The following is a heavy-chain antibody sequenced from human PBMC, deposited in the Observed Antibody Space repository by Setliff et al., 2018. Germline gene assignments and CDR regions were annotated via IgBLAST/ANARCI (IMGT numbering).Heavy chain of an antibody. CDR3: AKGEDWFFHSDS. V-gene: IGHV4-59*01. D-gene: IGHD3-9*01. J-gene: IGHJ4*02. CDR2: IYYRGTT. Sequence: ETLSLTCPVSGASISRSYWSWIRQSPGKGLEWIAYIYYRGTTDYNPSLQSRVTISVDTSKNQFSLNLTSVTAADTAVYYCAKGEDWFFHSDSWGQGTLVTVSS. CDR1: GASISRSY.